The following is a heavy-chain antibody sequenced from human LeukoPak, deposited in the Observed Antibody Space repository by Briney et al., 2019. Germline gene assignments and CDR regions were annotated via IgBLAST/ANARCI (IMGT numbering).Heavy chain of an antibody. J-gene: IGHJ4*02. Sequence: GGSLRLSCAASGFTLSPFAMSWVRQAPGKGLEWVSTISNRGITYYADSVKGRFTISRDVPKNTLYLQMNSLRADDTAVYYCAKQYDFWSGPDYWGQGTLVTVSS. D-gene: IGHD3-3*01. CDR2: ISNRGIT. V-gene: IGHV3-23*01. CDR3: AKQYDFWSGPDY. CDR1: GFTLSPFA.